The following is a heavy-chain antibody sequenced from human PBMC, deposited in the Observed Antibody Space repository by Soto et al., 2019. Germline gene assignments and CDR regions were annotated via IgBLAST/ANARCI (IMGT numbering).Heavy chain of an antibody. J-gene: IGHJ3*02. CDR2: IYYSGRT. CDR3: ARGLVVVAATSAFDI. Sequence: QVQLQESGPGLVKPSQTLSLTCTVSGGSISSGGSYWSWIRQHPGKGLEWSGYIYYSGRTYYNPSLKSLLTITVDTSKNQFALTLSSVTAADTAVYYFARGLVVVAATSAFDIWGQGKMVTVSS. CDR1: GGSISSGGSY. D-gene: IGHD2-15*01. V-gene: IGHV4-31*01.